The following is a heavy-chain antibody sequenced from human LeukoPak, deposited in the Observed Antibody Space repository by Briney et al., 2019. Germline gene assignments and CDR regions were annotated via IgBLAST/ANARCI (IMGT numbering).Heavy chain of an antibody. D-gene: IGHD1-14*01. CDR2: IYHSGST. V-gene: IGHV4-38-2*02. CDR3: ARDPVNQRTPFDY. Sequence: SETLSLTCTVSGYSISSGYYWGWIRQPPGKGLEWIGGIYHSGSTYYNPSLKSRVTISVDTSKNQFSLKLSSVTAADTAVYYCARDPVNQRTPFDYWGQGTLVTVSS. J-gene: IGHJ4*02. CDR1: GYSISSGYY.